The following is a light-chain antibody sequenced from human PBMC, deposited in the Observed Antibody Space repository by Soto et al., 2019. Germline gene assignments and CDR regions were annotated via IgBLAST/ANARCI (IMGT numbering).Light chain of an antibody. CDR1: SSDVGGYNY. Sequence: QSALTQPRSVSGSPGQSVTISCTGTSSDVGGYNYVSWYQQHPGKDPKLIIYDVSKRPSGVPDRFSGSKSGNTASLTISGLQAEDEADYSCCSYVGSDTYVFGTGTKVTV. J-gene: IGLJ1*01. V-gene: IGLV2-11*01. CDR3: CSYVGSDTYV. CDR2: DVS.